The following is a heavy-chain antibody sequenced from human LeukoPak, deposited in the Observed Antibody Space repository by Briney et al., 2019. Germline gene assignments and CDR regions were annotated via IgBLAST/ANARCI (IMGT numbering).Heavy chain of an antibody. CDR1: GYTFTSYY. J-gene: IGHJ4*02. V-gene: IGHV1-46*01. D-gene: IGHD3-3*01. CDR3: ARGVTYYDFWSGYSYKLYYFDY. Sequence: ASVKVSCKASGYTFTSYYMHWVRQAPGQGLEWMGIINPSGGSTSYAQKFQGRVTMTRDMSTSTVYMELSSLRSEDTAVYYCARGVTYYDFWSGYSYKLYYFDYWGQGTLVTVSS. CDR2: INPSGGST.